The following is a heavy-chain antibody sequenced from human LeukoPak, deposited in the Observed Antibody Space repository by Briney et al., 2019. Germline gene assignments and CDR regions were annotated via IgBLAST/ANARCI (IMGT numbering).Heavy chain of an antibody. CDR3: ARVAVGGTRAFDI. V-gene: IGHV3-48*03. D-gene: IGHD6-19*01. J-gene: IGHJ3*02. CDR1: GFTFSSYE. Sequence: GGSLRLSCAASGFTFSSYEMNWVRQAPGKGLEWVSYISSSGSTIYYADSVKGRFTISRDNAKNTLYLQMDSLRAEDTAVYYCARVAVGGTRAFDIWGQGTTVTVSS. CDR2: ISSSGSTI.